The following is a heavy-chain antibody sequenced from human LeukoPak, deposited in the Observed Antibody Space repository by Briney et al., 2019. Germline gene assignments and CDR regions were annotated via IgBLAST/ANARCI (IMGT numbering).Heavy chain of an antibody. CDR3: ARGRCGVSPKRYYFDY. J-gene: IGHJ4*02. CDR2: INHSGST. V-gene: IGHV4-34*01. CDR1: GGSFSGYY. Sequence: SETLSLTCAVYGGSFSGYYWGWIRQPPGKGLEWIGEINHSGSTNYNPSLKSRVTISVDTSKNQFSLKLSSVTAADTAVYYCARGRCGVSPKRYYFDYWGQGTLVTVSS. D-gene: IGHD5-24*01.